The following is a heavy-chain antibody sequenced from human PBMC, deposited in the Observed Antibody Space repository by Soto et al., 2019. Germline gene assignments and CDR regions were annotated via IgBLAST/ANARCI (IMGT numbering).Heavy chain of an antibody. CDR2: IYNSGST. J-gene: IGHJ6*03. V-gene: IGHV4-59*02. CDR1: GGSVSSSY. CDR3: ARSTTSQNSYYYYMDV. Sequence: SETLSLTCNVSGGSVSSSYWSWIRQPPGKGLEWIGYIYNSGSTKYNPSLKSRVTISVDTPKNQFSLKVTSVTAADTAVYYCARSTTSQNSYYYYMDVWGKGTTVTVSS.